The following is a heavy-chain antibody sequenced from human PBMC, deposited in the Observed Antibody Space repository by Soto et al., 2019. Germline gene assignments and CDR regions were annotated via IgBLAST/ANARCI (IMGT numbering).Heavy chain of an antibody. CDR1: GYTFTSYY. CDR3: ARDGPPTDY. J-gene: IGHJ4*02. CDR2: INPSGGST. Sequence: ASVKVSCKASGYTFTSYYMHWVRQAPGQGLEWMGMINPSGGSTSYAQKFQGRVTMTTDTSTSTAYMELSSLRSDDTAVYYCARDGPPTDYWGQGTLVTVPQ. V-gene: IGHV1-46*01.